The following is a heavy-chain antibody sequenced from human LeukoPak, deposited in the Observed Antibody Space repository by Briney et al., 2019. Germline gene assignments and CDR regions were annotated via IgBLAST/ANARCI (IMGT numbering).Heavy chain of an antibody. CDR2: LNIDGGTT. CDR3: ARDRGGDAFDI. J-gene: IGHJ3*02. Sequence: GGSLRLSCAASGFTFSNYWMLWVRQTPGKGLVWVSRLNIDGGTTIYADSVKGRFTISRDNAKNTLYLQMNSLRAEDTAVYYCARDRGGDAFDIWGQGTMVTVYS. CDR1: GFTFSNYW. V-gene: IGHV3-74*01.